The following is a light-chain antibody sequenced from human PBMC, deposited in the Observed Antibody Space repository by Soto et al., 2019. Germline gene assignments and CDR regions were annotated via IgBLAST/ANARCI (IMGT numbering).Light chain of an antibody. Sequence: DVKMTQWSSSLSASVGDRVTITCQARQDVXNYFNWYQQKLGKAPKLLXAAASNLDTGVPSRLSGSGSGTDFTFTISSLHPEDIARYYFQQYDNLILTFGQVTRLEI. CDR3: QQYDNLILT. V-gene: IGKV1-33*01. CDR1: QDVXNY. CDR2: AAS. J-gene: IGKJ5*01.